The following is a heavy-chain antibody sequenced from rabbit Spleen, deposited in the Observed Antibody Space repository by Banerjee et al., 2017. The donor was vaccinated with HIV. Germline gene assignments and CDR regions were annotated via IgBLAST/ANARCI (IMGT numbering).Heavy chain of an antibody. D-gene: IGHD8-1*01. V-gene: IGHV1S45*01. CDR3: ARDGAGGSYFAL. CDR1: AFSFSDRDG. Sequence: QEQLVESGGGLVKPEGSLTLTCKSSAFSFSDRDGMCWVRQAPGKGLEWIACINIVTGKTVYASWAKGRFIMSRTSSTTVTLQMTSLTAADTATYFCARDGAGGSYFALWGQGTLVTVS. CDR2: INIVTGKT. J-gene: IGHJ4*01.